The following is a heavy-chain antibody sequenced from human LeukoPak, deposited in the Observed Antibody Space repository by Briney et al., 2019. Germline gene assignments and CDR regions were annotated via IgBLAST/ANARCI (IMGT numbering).Heavy chain of an antibody. CDR3: ASVVVAATILNWFDP. V-gene: IGHV4-4*02. CDR2: IYHSGST. J-gene: IGHJ5*02. D-gene: IGHD2-15*01. CDR1: GGSISSSNW. Sequence: KPSETLSLTCAVSGGSISSSNWWSWVRQPPGKGLEWIGEIYHSGSTNYNPSLKSRVTISVDKSKNQFSLKLSSVTAADTAVYYRASVVVAATILNWFDPWGQGTLVTVSS.